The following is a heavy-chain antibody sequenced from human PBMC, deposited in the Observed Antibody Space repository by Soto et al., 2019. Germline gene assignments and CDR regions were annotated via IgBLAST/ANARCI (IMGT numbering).Heavy chain of an antibody. CDR2: IYYSGST. J-gene: IGHJ4*02. CDR1: GGSISSTSHY. V-gene: IGHV4-39*01. Sequence: QLQLQESGPGLVKPSETLSLTCIVSGGSISSTSHYWGWIRQPPGKGLEWIGSIYYSGSTYYNPSLTSRVTISVDTSKNQFSLKLSSVTAADTAVYYCARRVVVTSRWGYFDYWGQGTLVTVSS. CDR3: ARRVVVTSRWGYFDY. D-gene: IGHD2-21*02.